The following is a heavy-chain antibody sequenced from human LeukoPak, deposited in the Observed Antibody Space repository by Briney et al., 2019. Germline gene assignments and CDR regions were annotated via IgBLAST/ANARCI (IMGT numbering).Heavy chain of an antibody. D-gene: IGHD2-2*01. V-gene: IGHV1-24*01. CDR2: FDPEDGET. CDR1: GYTLTELS. Sequence: ASVKVSCKVSGYTLTELSMHWVRQAPGKGLEWMGGFDPEDGETIYAQKFQGRVTMTTDTSTSTAYMELRSLRSDDTAVYYCAYTVCSSTSCYSSWFDPWGQGTLVTVSS. CDR3: AYTVCSSTSCYSSWFDP. J-gene: IGHJ5*02.